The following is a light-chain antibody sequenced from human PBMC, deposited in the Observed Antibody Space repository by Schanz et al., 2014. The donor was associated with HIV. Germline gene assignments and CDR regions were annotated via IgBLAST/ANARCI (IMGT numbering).Light chain of an antibody. Sequence: QSVLTQPPLASGTPGQRVTISCSGSSSNIRSYYVYWYQQVPGTAPKLLIYNNNIRPSGVPDRFSGSKSGTSASLAITGLQPEDEADYFCQSYDKSLSVVIFGGGTKLTVL. J-gene: IGLJ2*01. CDR2: NNN. V-gene: IGLV1-47*02. CDR3: QSYDKSLSVVI. CDR1: SSNIRSYY.